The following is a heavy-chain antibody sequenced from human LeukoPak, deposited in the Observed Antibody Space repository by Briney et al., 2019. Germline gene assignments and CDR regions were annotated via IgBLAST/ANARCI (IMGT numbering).Heavy chain of an antibody. CDR3: ANGGSMAHEKIHN. J-gene: IGHJ4*02. D-gene: IGHD2/OR15-2a*01. CDR2: ISDTGGYT. CDR1: GFTFSTFG. Sequence: GGSLRLSCVASGFTFSTFGMSWVRQAPGRGLEWVSSISDTGGYTYYADSMKGRFTISRDNSKNTLYLQMNSLRAEDTAVYHCANGGSMAHEKIHNWGQGTLVTVSS. V-gene: IGHV3-23*01.